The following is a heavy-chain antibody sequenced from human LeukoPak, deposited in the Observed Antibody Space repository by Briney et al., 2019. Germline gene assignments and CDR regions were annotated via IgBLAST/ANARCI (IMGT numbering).Heavy chain of an antibody. J-gene: IGHJ4*02. Sequence: SETLSLTCTVSGGSISSYYWSWIRQPPGKGLEWIGYIYYSGSTNYNPSLKSRVTISVDTSKNQFSLKLSSVTAADTAVYYCARVMAAVSYYFDYWGQGTLVTVSS. V-gene: IGHV4-59*01. CDR1: GGSISSYY. CDR2: IYYSGST. CDR3: ARVMAAVSYYFDY. D-gene: IGHD6-6*01.